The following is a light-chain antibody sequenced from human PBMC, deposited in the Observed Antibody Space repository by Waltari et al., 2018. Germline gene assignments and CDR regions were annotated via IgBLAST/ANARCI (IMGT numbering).Light chain of an antibody. Sequence: QSVLTQPPSVSGTPGQRLTISCSGSGSNINSSYIYWYQKLAGSAPKLLIFENDQRPSGAPDRFASSKSGTSASRAINGLLSEDETLYYCATWDDSRSFFGGGTKLTVL. CDR2: END. V-gene: IGLV1-47*01. CDR1: GSNINSSY. J-gene: IGLJ2*01. CDR3: ATWDDSRSF.